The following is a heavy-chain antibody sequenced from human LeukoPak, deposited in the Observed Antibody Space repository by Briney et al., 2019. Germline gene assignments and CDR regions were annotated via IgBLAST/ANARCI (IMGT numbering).Heavy chain of an antibody. V-gene: IGHV3-9*01. CDR1: GFTFDDYA. Sequence: GGSLRLSCAASGFTFDDYAMHWVRQAPGKGLEWVSGISWNSGSIGYADSVKGRFTISRDNAKNSLYMQMNSLRVEDTALYYCAKASDYSNRKGAFDIWGQGTMVTVSS. J-gene: IGHJ3*02. CDR3: AKASDYSNRKGAFDI. D-gene: IGHD4-11*01. CDR2: ISWNSGSI.